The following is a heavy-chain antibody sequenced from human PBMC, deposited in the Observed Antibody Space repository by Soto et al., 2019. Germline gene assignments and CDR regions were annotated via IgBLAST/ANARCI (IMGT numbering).Heavy chain of an antibody. CDR2: IWYDGSNK. CDR3: PRQNNWNSPSNAFEI. J-gene: IGHJ3*02. CDR1: GFTFSSYG. V-gene: IGHV3-33*01. D-gene: IGHD1-7*01. Sequence: GGSLRRSCAASGFTFSSYGMHWVRQAPGKGLEWVAVIWYDGSNKYYADSVKGRFTISRDNSKNTLYLQMNSLRAEDTAVYYCPRQNNWNSPSNAFEIWGQGTMVTVS.